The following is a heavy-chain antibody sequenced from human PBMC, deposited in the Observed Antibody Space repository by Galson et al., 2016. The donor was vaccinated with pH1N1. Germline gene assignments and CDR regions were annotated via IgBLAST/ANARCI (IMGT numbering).Heavy chain of an antibody. CDR3: AKDLLIPGMTPVINPDDY. V-gene: IGHV3-30*02. J-gene: IGHJ4*02. Sequence: SLRLSCAAAGFSFSRYGFHWVRQAPGKGLEWVAFIRTDGINKNYADSVKGRFTISRDNSRNTLFLQMNGLRAEDTAVYYCAKDLLIPGMTPVINPDDYWGQGTRVTVSS. CDR2: IRTDGINK. D-gene: IGHD2-15*01. CDR1: GFSFSRYG.